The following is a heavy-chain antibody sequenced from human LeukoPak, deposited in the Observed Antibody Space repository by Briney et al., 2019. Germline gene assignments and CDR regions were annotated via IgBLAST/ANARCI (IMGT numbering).Heavy chain of an antibody. Sequence: PGGSLRLSCIASGFTFSSYGMHWVRQAPGKGLEWVAVIGHDGSNKYYVESVKGRFTISRDNSKNTLHLQMNSLRAEDTAVYYCAKDDRGNEAPFDYWGQGTLVTVSS. CDR3: AKDDRGNEAPFDY. CDR1: GFTFSSYG. V-gene: IGHV3-30*02. J-gene: IGHJ4*02. CDR2: IGHDGSNK.